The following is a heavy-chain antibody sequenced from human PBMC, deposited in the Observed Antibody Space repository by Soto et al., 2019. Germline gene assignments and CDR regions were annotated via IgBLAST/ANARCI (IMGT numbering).Heavy chain of an antibody. D-gene: IGHD6-13*01. CDR2: ISYDGSNK. Sequence: GGSLRLSCAASGFTFSSYGMHWVRQAPGKGLEWVAVISYDGSNKYYADSVKGRFTISRDNSKNTLYLQMNSLRAEDTAVYYCAKGIAAGDNYCYYYGMDVWGQGTTVTVSS. CDR1: GFTFSSYG. J-gene: IGHJ6*02. CDR3: AKGIAAGDNYCYYYGMDV. V-gene: IGHV3-30*18.